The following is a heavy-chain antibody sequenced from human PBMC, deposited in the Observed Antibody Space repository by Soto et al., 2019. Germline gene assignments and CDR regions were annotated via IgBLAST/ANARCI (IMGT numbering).Heavy chain of an antibody. Sequence: EVQLLESGGGLVQPGGSLRLSCAASGFTFSSYAMSWVRQAPGKGLEWVSAISGSGGSTYYADSVKGRFTISRDNSKKTLYKQMNSLRAEDTAVYYCAVQRLTYYYGSWSYGTLDYWGQGTLVTDSS. CDR2: ISGSGGST. V-gene: IGHV3-23*01. D-gene: IGHD3-10*01. J-gene: IGHJ4*02. CDR3: AVQRLTYYYGSWSYGTLDY. CDR1: GFTFSSYA.